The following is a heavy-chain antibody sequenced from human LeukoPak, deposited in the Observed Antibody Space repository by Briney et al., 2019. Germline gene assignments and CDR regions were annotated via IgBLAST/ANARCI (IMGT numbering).Heavy chain of an antibody. D-gene: IGHD3-22*01. Sequence: SETLSLTCTVSGGSISSYYWSWIRQPAGKGLEWIGRIYTSGSTNYNPSLKSRVTISLDTSKNQFSLELSSVTAADTAVYYCARHVDSSGYLFDYWGQGTLVTVSS. CDR3: ARHVDSSGYLFDY. V-gene: IGHV4-4*07. CDR2: IYTSGST. J-gene: IGHJ4*02. CDR1: GGSISSYY.